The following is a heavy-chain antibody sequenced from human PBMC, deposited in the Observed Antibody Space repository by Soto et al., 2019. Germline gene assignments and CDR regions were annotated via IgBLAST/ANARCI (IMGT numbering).Heavy chain of an antibody. J-gene: IGHJ5*02. CDR2: FDPEDGET. CDR3: ATWSAVISPAQDWFDP. D-gene: IGHD3-3*01. CDR1: GYTLTELS. V-gene: IGHV1-24*01. Sequence: ASVKVSCKVSGYTLTELSMHWVLQAPGEGLEWMGGFDPEDGETIYAQKFQGRVTMTEDTSTDTAYMELSSLRSEDTAVYYCATWSAVISPAQDWFDPWGQGTLVTVSS.